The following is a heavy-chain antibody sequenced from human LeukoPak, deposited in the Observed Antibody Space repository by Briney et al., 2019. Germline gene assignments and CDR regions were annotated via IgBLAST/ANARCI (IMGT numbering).Heavy chain of an antibody. CDR2: LSGSGGST. D-gene: IGHD5-18*01. CDR1: GFTFSSYA. Sequence: GGSLRLSCAASGFTFSSYAMSWVRQAPGKGLEWVSALSGSGGSTYYADSVKGRFTISRDNSKNTLYLQMNSLRAEDAAVYYCAKEHSISNTAMVTDYFDYWGQGTLVTVSS. J-gene: IGHJ4*02. V-gene: IGHV3-23*01. CDR3: AKEHSISNTAMVTDYFDY.